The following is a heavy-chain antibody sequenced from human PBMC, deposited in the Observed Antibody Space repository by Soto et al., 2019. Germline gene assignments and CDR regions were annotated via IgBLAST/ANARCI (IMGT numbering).Heavy chain of an antibody. CDR2: ISAYNGNT. CDR1: GYTFTSYG. CDR3: ARIRGVATYLFSYYYMDV. J-gene: IGHJ6*03. Sequence: ASVKVSCKASGYTFTSYGISWVRQAPGQGLEWMGWISAYNGNTNYAQKLQGRVTMTTDTSTSTAYMELRSLRSDDTAVYYCARIRGVATYLFSYYYMDVWGKGTTVTVSS. D-gene: IGHD5-12*01. V-gene: IGHV1-18*01.